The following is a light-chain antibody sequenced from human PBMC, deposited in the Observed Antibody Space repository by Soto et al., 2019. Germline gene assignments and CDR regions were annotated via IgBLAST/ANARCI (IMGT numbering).Light chain of an antibody. J-gene: IGKJ5*01. CDR2: ASS. CDR3: QPLNTFPVT. CDR1: QGISSY. V-gene: IGKV1-9*01. Sequence: DIQLTQSPSFLSASVGDRVTISCRASQGISSYLAWYQQTPGKAPKLLIYASSTLQSGVPSRFSGSGSGTEFTLTIGSLQPEDFATYYCQPLNTFPVTFGQGTRLDI.